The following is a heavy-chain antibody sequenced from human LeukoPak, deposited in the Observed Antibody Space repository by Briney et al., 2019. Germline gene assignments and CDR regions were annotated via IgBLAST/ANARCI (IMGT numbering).Heavy chain of an antibody. CDR2: SNEDGSTT. CDR1: GFTFSSNW. Sequence: QTGGSLRLSCAASGFTFSSNWMHWVRQAPGKGLVWVSCSNEDGSTTNYADSVKGRFTISRDNARNTLYLQMNSLRAEDTAVYYCAKVLTRNGATTSDYWGQGTLVTVSS. D-gene: IGHD1-26*01. J-gene: IGHJ4*02. V-gene: IGHV3-74*01. CDR3: AKVLTRNGATTSDY.